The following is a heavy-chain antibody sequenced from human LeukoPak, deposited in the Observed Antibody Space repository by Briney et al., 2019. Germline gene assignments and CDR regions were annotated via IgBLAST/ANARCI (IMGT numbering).Heavy chain of an antibody. D-gene: IGHD3-10*01. Sequence: GGSLRLSCAASGFTFSSYWMHWVLQAPGKGLVWVSRINSDGSSTSYADSVKGRFTISRDNAKNTLYLQMNSLRAEDTAVYYCARDQTLGLDHDAFDIWGQGTMVTVSS. CDR1: GFTFSSYW. V-gene: IGHV3-74*01. CDR3: ARDQTLGLDHDAFDI. J-gene: IGHJ3*02. CDR2: INSDGSST.